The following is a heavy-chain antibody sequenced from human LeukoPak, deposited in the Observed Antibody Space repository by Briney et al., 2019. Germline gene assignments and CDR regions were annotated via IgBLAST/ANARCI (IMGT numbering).Heavy chain of an antibody. CDR3: VRDRDRDPYYFDY. CDR1: GFTFSSYG. CDR2: ISGSGGST. V-gene: IGHV3-23*01. Sequence: GGTLRLSCAASGFTFSSYGMSWVRQAPGKGLEWVSAISGSGGSTYYADSVKGRFTISRDNSKNTLYLQMNSLRLEDTAVYYCVRDRDRDPYYFDYWGQGTLVTVSS. J-gene: IGHJ4*02.